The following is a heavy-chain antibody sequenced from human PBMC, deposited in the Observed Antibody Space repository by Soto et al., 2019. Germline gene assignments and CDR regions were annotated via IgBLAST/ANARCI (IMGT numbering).Heavy chain of an antibody. Sequence: PSETLSLTCAVSGGSITSGCYTWGWIRKPQGQGLEGIGYMYHIGNTYYNPSLKGRVTISLDHSRNQVSLRLDSVNAADTTVDLCFCTKYAVVAGVVGFDPLSQGTSVTFSS. V-gene: IGHV4-30-2*01. D-gene: IGHD2-21*01. J-gene: IGHJ5*02. CDR1: GGSITSGCYT. CDR2: MYHIGNT. CDR3: FCTKYAVVAGVVGFDP.